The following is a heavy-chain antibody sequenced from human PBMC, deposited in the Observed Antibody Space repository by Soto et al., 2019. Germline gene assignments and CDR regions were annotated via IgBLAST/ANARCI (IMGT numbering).Heavy chain of an antibody. V-gene: IGHV1-8*01. Sequence: ASVKVSCKASGYTFTSYDINWVRQATGQGLEWMGWMNPNSGNTGYAQKFQGRVTMTRNTSISTAYMELSSLRSEDTAVYYCARGSDYYDSSSPYYYGMDVWGQGTTVTVS. CDR1: GYTFTSYD. CDR2: MNPNSGNT. J-gene: IGHJ6*02. D-gene: IGHD3-22*01. CDR3: ARGSDYYDSSSPYYYGMDV.